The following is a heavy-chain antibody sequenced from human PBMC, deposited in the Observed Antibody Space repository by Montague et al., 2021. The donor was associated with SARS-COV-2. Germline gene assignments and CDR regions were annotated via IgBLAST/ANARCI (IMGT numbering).Heavy chain of an antibody. CDR3: ARVGAYGDYPTPPTFDY. Sequence: SETLSLTCTVSGGSISSSSYYWGWIRQPPGKGLEWIGSIYYSGSTYYNPSLKSRVTISVDTSKNQFSLKLSSVTAADTAVYYCARVGAYGDYPTPPTFDYGGQEPWSPSPQ. CDR1: GGSISSSSYY. V-gene: IGHV4-39*07. D-gene: IGHD4-17*01. J-gene: IGHJ4*01. CDR2: IYYSGST.